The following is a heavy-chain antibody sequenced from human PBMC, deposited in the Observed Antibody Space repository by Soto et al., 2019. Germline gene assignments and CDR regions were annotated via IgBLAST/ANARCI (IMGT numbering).Heavy chain of an antibody. CDR3: ARGGFDYYGSGSYYSNWFDP. J-gene: IGHJ5*02. V-gene: IGHV1-18*01. CDR2: ISAYNGNT. CDR1: GYTFTSYG. Sequence: AASVKVSCKASGYTFTSYGISWVRQAPGQGLEWMGWISAYNGNTNYAQKLQGRVTMTTDTSTSTAYMELRSLRSDDTAVYYCARGGFDYYGSGSYYSNWFDPWGQGTLVTVSS. D-gene: IGHD3-10*01.